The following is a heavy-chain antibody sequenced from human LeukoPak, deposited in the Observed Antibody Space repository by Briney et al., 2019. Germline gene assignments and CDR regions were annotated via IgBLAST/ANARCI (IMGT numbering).Heavy chain of an antibody. Sequence: GGSLRLSCAASGFTFSDYYMTWIRQAPGKGLEWVSYITSSSSYTNYADSVKGRFTISRDNAKNSLYLQMNSLRAEDTAVYYCARDRTYGGHYRGPLDYWGQGTLVTVSS. CDR3: ARDRTYGGHYRGPLDY. V-gene: IGHV3-11*05. CDR1: GFTFSDYY. J-gene: IGHJ4*02. D-gene: IGHD1-26*01. CDR2: ITSSSSYT.